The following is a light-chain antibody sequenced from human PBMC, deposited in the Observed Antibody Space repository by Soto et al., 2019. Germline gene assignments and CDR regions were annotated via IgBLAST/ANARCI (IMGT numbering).Light chain of an antibody. J-gene: IGKJ5*01. Sequence: EVVLTQSPGTLSLSPGERATLSCRASQSIGSSYLAWYQQNPGQAPRLLIYGASSRATGIPARFSGGVSGTDFSLTISTLDPEDFAVYYCQQYSSSPITFGQGTRLEIK. CDR1: QSIGSSY. CDR2: GAS. CDR3: QQYSSSPIT. V-gene: IGKV3-20*01.